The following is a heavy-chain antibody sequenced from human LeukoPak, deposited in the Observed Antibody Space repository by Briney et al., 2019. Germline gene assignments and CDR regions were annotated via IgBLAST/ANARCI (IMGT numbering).Heavy chain of an antibody. Sequence: PGGSLGLSCAATGFTFSSYGMHWVRQAPGKGLEWVAVISYDGSNKYYADSVKGRFTISRDNSKNTLYLQMNSLRAEDTAVYYCAKDRGYSYGYFDYWGQGTLVTVSS. J-gene: IGHJ4*02. CDR3: AKDRGYSYGYFDY. D-gene: IGHD5-18*01. CDR1: GFTFSSYG. CDR2: ISYDGSNK. V-gene: IGHV3-30*18.